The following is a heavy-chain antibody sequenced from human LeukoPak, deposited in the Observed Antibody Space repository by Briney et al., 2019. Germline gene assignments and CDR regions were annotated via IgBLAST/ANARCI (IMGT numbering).Heavy chain of an antibody. J-gene: IGHJ4*02. CDR1: GGSISSRSYY. D-gene: IGHD3-22*01. CDR3: ARARPRYYDSSGIDY. V-gene: IGHV4-39*01. CDR2: IYYTGST. Sequence: SETLSLTCPVSGGSISSRSYYWAWVRQPPGKGLEWIGTIYYTGSTYYNPSLRSRVTISVDTSKNQFSLKLSSVTAADTAVYYCARARPRYYDSSGIDYWGQGTLVTVSS.